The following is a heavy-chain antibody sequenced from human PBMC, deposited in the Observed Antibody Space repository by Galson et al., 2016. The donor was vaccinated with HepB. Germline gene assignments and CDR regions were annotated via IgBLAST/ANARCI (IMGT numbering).Heavy chain of an antibody. CDR1: GFTFSGSA. CDR3: TTSLVYYFDY. J-gene: IGHJ4*02. V-gene: IGHV3-73*01. D-gene: IGHD2-21*01. CDR2: VRSQASNYAS. Sequence: SLRLSCAASGFTFSGSAIHWVRQASGKGLEWVGRVRSQASNYASAYAASVKGRFTIPSDHSKNPAYLQMNSLKTEDTAVYYCTTSLVYYFDYWGQGTLVTVSS.